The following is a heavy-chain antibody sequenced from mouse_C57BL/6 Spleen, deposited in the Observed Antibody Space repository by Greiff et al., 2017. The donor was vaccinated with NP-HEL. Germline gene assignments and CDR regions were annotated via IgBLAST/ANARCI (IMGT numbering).Heavy chain of an antibody. J-gene: IGHJ3*01. D-gene: IGHD4-1*01. CDR1: GYAFSNYL. Sequence: VQLQQSGAELVRPGTSVKVSCKASGYAFSNYLIEWVKQRPGQGLEWIGVINPGSGGTNYNEKFKGKATLTADKSSSTAYMQLSSLTSEDSAVYFCARGTGRAWFAYWGQGTLVTVSA. CDR2: INPGSGGT. CDR3: ARGTGRAWFAY. V-gene: IGHV1-54*01.